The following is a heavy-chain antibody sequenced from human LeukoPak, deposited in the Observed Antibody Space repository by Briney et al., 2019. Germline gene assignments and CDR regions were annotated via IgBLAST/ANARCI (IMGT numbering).Heavy chain of an antibody. Sequence: PGGSLRLSCAASGFTFSSYGMHWVRQAPGKGLEWVAVISYDGSTKYYADSVKGRFTISRDNSKNTLYLQMDSLRAEDTAVYYCAREYGPYSSSFFPTDYWGQGTLVTVSS. J-gene: IGHJ4*02. CDR2: ISYDGSTK. D-gene: IGHD6-6*01. CDR3: AREYGPYSSSFFPTDY. V-gene: IGHV3-30-3*01. CDR1: GFTFSSYG.